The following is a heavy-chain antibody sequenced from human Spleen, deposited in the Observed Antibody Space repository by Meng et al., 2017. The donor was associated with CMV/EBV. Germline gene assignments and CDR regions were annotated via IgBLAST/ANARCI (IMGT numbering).Heavy chain of an antibody. CDR3: AREKGTGDVVGATGICDC. CDR1: GFTFSSYS. CDR2: ISSSSSYI. V-gene: IGHV3-21*06. J-gene: IGHJ4*02. D-gene: IGHD1-26*01. Sequence: GGSLRLSCAASGFTFSSYSMNWVRQAPGKGLEWVSSISSSSSYIYYADSVKGRFTISRDNAKNSLYLQINSLRVEDTAVYYCAREKGTGDVVGATGICDCWGQGTLVTVSS.